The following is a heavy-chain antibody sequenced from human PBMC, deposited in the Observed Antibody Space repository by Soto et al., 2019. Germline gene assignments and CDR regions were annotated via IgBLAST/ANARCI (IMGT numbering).Heavy chain of an antibody. D-gene: IGHD6-13*01. V-gene: IGHV3-23*01. J-gene: IGHJ6*02. CDR1: GFTFSSYA. Sequence: GGSLRLSCAASGFTFSSYATSWVRQAPGKGLEWVSAISGSGGSTYYADSVKGRFTISRDNSKNTLYLQMNSLRAEDTAVYYCAKGSGSSWYGAAYYYYGMDVWGQGTTVTVSS. CDR2: ISGSGGST. CDR3: AKGSGSSWYGAAYYYYGMDV.